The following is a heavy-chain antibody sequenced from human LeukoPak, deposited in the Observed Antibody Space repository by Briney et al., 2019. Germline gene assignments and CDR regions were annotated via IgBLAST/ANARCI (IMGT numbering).Heavy chain of an antibody. CDR3: ARGVYSSSYYFDS. D-gene: IGHD6-6*01. CDR2: TSAYNDDT. CDR1: GFIFTKFG. Sequence: GASVKVSCKASGFIFTKFGISWVRQAPGQGLEWMGWTSAYNDDTAYARKFQGRVTMTTDTSTSTAYMEVRSLTSDDTAVYYCARGVYSSSYYFDSWGQGTLVTVSS. V-gene: IGHV1-18*01. J-gene: IGHJ4*02.